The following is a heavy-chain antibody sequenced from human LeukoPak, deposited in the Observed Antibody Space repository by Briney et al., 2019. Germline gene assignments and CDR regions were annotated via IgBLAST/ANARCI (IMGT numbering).Heavy chain of an antibody. CDR2: ISDSGTIT. CDR1: GVTFTNYE. CDR3: AGGPQYGGSYVD. Sequence: GGSLRLSCAASGVTFTNYEMAWVRQAPGMGLEWASYISDSGTITKYVDAVKGRFTISRDNARNSVYLQMESLRVEDTALYYCAGGPQYGGSYVDWGQGTLVTVSS. J-gene: IGHJ4*02. V-gene: IGHV3-48*03. D-gene: IGHD1-26*01.